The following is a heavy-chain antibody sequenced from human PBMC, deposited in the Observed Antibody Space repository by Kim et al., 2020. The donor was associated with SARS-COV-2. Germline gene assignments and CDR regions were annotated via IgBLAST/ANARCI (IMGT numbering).Heavy chain of an antibody. V-gene: IGHV4-39*01. CDR3: ATHRQLVWPWDD. CDR2: IYYSGST. CDR1: GGSISSSSYY. Sequence: SETLSLTCTVSGGSISSSSYYWGWIRQPPGKGLEWIGSIYYSGSTYYNPSLKSRVTISVDTSKNQFSLKLSSVTAADTAVYYCATHRQLVWPWDDWGQGTLVTVSS. J-gene: IGHJ4*02. D-gene: IGHD6-6*01.